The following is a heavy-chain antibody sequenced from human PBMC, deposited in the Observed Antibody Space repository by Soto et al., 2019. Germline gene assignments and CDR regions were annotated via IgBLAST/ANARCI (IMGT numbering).Heavy chain of an antibody. D-gene: IGHD3-10*01. CDR1: GFSFDDYA. V-gene: IGHV3-9*01. CDR3: ARDVRSRASGPPDS. J-gene: IGHJ4*02. CDR2: ISWNSGTI. Sequence: GGSLRLSCAASGFSFDDYAMHWVRQAPGKGLEWVTGISWNSGTIGYADSVKGRFTISRDNAKNSLYLQMNSLRAEDTALYYCARDVRSRASGPPDSWRQGTLVTVSS.